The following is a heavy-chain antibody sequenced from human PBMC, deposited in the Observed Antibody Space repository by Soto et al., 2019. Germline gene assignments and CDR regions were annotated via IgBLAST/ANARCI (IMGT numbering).Heavy chain of an antibody. CDR3: ASSLYYDSSGYYSFDI. J-gene: IGHJ3*02. CDR1: GGSISSYY. D-gene: IGHD3-22*01. V-gene: IGHV4-59*01. Sequence: SETLSLTCTVSGGSISSYYWSWIRQPPGKGLEWIGYIYYSGSTNYNPSRKSRVTISVDTSTNQFSLKLSSVTAADTAVYYCASSLYYDSSGYYSFDIWGQGTMVTVSS. CDR2: IYYSGST.